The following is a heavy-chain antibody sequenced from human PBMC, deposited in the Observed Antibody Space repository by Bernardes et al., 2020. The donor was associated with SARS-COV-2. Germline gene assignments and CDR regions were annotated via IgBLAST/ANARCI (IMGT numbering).Heavy chain of an antibody. J-gene: IGHJ5*01. CDR1: GGSISSYY. CDR3: AREITYYDFWSGYWTRLGWFDP. CDR2: IYYSGST. D-gene: IGHD3-3*01. Sequence: SETLSLTCTVSGGSISSYYWSWIRQPPGKGLEWIGYIYYSGSTNYNPSLKSRVTISVDTSKNQFSLKLSSVTAADTAVYYCAREITYYDFWSGYWTRLGWFDPWGQGTLVTVSS. V-gene: IGHV4-59*01.